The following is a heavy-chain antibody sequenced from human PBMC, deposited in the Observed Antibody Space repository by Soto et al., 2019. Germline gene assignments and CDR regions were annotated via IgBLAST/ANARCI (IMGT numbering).Heavy chain of an antibody. J-gene: IGHJ5*02. CDR1: GDSISSSY. D-gene: IGHD1-1*01. Sequence: QVQLQESGPGLVKPSETLSLTCTVSGDSISSSYWSWIRQPPGQGLEWIGYIYYSGSTNYNPSLKSRVTMSVDTSKNQFSLRLSSVTAADTAVYYCARGAITGWFDPWGQGTLVTVSS. V-gene: IGHV4-59*01. CDR2: IYYSGST. CDR3: ARGAITGWFDP.